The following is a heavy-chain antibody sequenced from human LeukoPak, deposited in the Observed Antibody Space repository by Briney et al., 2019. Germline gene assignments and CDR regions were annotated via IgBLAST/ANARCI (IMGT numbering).Heavy chain of an antibody. CDR2: IHPSGGST. D-gene: IGHD6-19*01. Sequence: ASVKVSCKASGDTFSSNYVQWVRQAPGQGLEWMGIIHPSGGSTTYAQKFQGRVTMTRDTSTRTVYMELSSLRSEDTAMYCCARVRYSSGWYIAFDMWGQGTMVTVSS. V-gene: IGHV1-46*01. J-gene: IGHJ3*02. CDR3: ARVRYSSGWYIAFDM. CDR1: GDTFSSNY.